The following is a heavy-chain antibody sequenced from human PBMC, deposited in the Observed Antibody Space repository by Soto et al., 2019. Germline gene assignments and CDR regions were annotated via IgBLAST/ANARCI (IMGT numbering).Heavy chain of an antibody. J-gene: IGHJ4*02. V-gene: IGHV1-18*01. Sequence: GASVKVSCKASDYTFTDYGISWVRQAPGQGLEWMGWISVYHGNRNYEQKFQDRITVTTDTSTSTAYLELRSLSSDDTAVYYCARDRAKAYYYDSGIFDYWGQGTLVTVSS. D-gene: IGHD3-10*01. CDR1: DYTFTDYG. CDR3: ARDRAKAYYYDSGIFDY. CDR2: ISVYHGNR.